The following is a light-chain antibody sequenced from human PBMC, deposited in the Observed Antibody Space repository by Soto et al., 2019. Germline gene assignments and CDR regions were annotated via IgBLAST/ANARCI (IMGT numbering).Light chain of an antibody. J-gene: IGKJ1*01. Sequence: DIQMTQSPSTLSASVGDRVTITCWASQSISSWLAWYQQKPGKAPKLLIYHAYSLESGVPSRFSGSESGTEFTLTINSLQPDDFATYYCQQYNSYPWTFGQGTKVDI. CDR1: QSISSW. CDR3: QQYNSYPWT. V-gene: IGKV1-5*01. CDR2: HAY.